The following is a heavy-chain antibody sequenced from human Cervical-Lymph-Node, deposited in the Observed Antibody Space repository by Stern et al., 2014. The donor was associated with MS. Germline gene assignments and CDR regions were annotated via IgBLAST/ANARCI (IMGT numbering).Heavy chain of an antibody. CDR1: GGTFSSYE. V-gene: IGHV1-69*01. Sequence: VQLVESGAEVKKPGSSVKVSCKASGGTFSSYEITWVRQAPGQGLEWMGGIIPTFDAPTYAQKFQDRVTISADESTNTAYLELNGLKSDDTAIYFCARAYTYSSNSAGYWGQGTLVTVSS. CDR2: IIPTFDAP. D-gene: IGHD2-21*01. J-gene: IGHJ4*02. CDR3: ARAYTYSSNSAGY.